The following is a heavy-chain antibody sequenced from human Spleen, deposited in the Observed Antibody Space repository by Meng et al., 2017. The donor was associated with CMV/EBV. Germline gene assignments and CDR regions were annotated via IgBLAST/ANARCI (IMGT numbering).Heavy chain of an antibody. CDR3: ARSMGGGMAIDY. D-gene: IGHD1-26*01. Sequence: GGSLRLSCEASGFTFSSYDMSWVRQAPGKGLEWVSVIYSGGSRIYYADSVKGRFTISRDNAKNSLYLQMNSLRAEDTALYYCARSMGGGMAIDYWGQGTLVTVSS. J-gene: IGHJ4*02. CDR2: IYSGGSRI. CDR1: GFTFSSYD. V-gene: IGHV3-23*03.